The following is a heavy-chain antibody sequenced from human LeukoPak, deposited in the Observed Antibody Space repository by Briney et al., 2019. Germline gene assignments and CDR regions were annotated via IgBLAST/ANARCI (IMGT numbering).Heavy chain of an antibody. CDR3: ARVFNFWSGYYRDS. Sequence: RGSLRLSCAASGFTFSSYWMSWVRQAPGKGPEWVANIKQDGSEKYYVDSVKGRFTASRDNAKTSLYLQMNSLRAEDTAVYYCARVFNFWSGYYRDSWGQGTLVTVSS. V-gene: IGHV3-7*04. J-gene: IGHJ4*02. CDR1: GFTFSSYW. D-gene: IGHD3-3*01. CDR2: IKQDGSEK.